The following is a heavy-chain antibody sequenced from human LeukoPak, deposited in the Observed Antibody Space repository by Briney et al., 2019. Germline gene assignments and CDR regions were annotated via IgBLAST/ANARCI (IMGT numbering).Heavy chain of an antibody. J-gene: IGHJ6*02. CDR1: GFTFSSYG. Sequence: PGRSLRLSCAASGFTFSSYGMHWVRQAPGKGLEWVAVISYDGSNKYYADSVKGRFTISRDNSKNTLYLQMNSLRAEDTAVYYCAKDLGDGYNWYYYYGMDVWGQGTTVTVSS. D-gene: IGHD5-24*01. CDR2: ISYDGSNK. CDR3: AKDLGDGYNWYYYYGMDV. V-gene: IGHV3-30*18.